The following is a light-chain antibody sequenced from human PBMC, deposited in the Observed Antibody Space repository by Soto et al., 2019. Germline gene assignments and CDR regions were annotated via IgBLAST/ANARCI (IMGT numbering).Light chain of an antibody. J-gene: IGLJ1*01. V-gene: IGLV2-14*03. CDR2: DVS. Sequence: QSALTQPASVSGSPGQSITISCTGTSNDVGRYNYVSWYQHHPGKAPKLIFYDVSNRPSGVSERFSVSKSGYTASLTISGLQAEDEADYYCNSYTTSSTYVFGTGTKVTVL. CDR1: SNDVGRYNY. CDR3: NSYTTSSTYV.